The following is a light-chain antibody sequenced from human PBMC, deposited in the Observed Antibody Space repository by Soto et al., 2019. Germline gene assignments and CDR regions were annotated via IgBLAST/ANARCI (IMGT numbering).Light chain of an antibody. CDR1: SGSIATNY. J-gene: IGLJ2*01. V-gene: IGLV6-57*01. Sequence: NFMLTQPHSVSDSPGKTVTISCTRSSGSIATNYVQWYQQRPGSSPTTVIYADDRRPSGVPDRFSGSIDSSSNSASLTISGLKTEDEADYYCQSYDTGNLVVIGGGTKLTVL. CDR2: ADD. CDR3: QSYDTGNLVV.